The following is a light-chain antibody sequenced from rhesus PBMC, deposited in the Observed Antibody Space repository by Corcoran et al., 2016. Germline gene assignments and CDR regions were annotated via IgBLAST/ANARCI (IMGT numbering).Light chain of an antibody. CDR1: ENVNNY. V-gene: IGKV1-74*01. CDR2: KAS. J-gene: IGKJ1*01. CDR3: QHGYGTPWT. Sequence: DIQMTQSPSSLSVSIGDRVTITCRARENVNNYLNWYQQKPGKAPKLLIYKASNVESGVPSRFSGRGSGTDYTFTISRLQPEDVATYYCQHGYGTPWTFGQGTKVEIK.